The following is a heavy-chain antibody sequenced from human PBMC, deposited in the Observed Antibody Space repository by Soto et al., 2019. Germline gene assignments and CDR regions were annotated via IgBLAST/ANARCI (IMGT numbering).Heavy chain of an antibody. D-gene: IGHD3-10*01. J-gene: IGHJ5*02. V-gene: IGHV3-30*03. CDR3: ARGRGPTMKLRGWFDP. Sequence: QVQLVESGGGVVQPGRSLRLSCAASGFTFSSYGMHWVRQAPGKGLEWVAVISYDGSNKYYADSVKGRFTISRDNSKNTLYLQMNSLRAEDTAVYYCARGRGPTMKLRGWFDPWGQGTLVTVSS. CDR1: GFTFSSYG. CDR2: ISYDGSNK.